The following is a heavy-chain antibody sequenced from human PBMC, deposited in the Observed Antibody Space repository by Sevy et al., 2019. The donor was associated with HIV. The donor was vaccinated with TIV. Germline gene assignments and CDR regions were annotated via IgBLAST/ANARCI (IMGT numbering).Heavy chain of an antibody. CDR1: GFTFNIYS. D-gene: IGHD2-8*01. V-gene: IGHV3-23*01. CDR3: AREGCTKPHDY. Sequence: GGSLRLSCAASGFTFNIYSMSWVRQTPGKGLEWVATFSFGCGKINHADSVKGRSTMSRDDSKNAVYLKMNNLRVEDTAIYYCAREGCTKPHDYWGQGTLVTVSS. J-gene: IGHJ4*02. CDR2: FSFGCGKI.